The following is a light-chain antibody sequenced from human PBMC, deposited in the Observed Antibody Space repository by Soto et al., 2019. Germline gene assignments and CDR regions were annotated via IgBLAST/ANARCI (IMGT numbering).Light chain of an antibody. CDR3: QQYDNYPLT. CDR1: QTISTW. CDR2: DAS. J-gene: IGKJ4*01. V-gene: IGKV1-5*01. Sequence: DIQVTQSPPTLSASVGDRVTITCRASQTISTWMAWYQQKPGKAPKLLVYDASTLQSGVASRFSGSGSGTEFTLTISNLQPDDFATYYCQQYDNYPLTFGGGTKVDIK.